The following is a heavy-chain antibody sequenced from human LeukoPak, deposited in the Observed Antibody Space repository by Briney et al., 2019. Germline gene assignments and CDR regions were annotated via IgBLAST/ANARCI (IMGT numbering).Heavy chain of an antibody. CDR2: ISGGGSSP. CDR3: AKVGYYYSSDFFDY. V-gene: IGHV3-23*01. D-gene: IGHD3-22*01. J-gene: IGHJ4*02. Sequence: GGSLRLSCAASGFTFYTYAMSWVRQAPGKGLEWVSAISGGGSSPYYADSVKGRFTISRDNSKNTLCLQMNSLRAEDTAVYYCAKVGYYYSSDFFDYWGQGNLVTVSS. CDR1: GFTFYTYA.